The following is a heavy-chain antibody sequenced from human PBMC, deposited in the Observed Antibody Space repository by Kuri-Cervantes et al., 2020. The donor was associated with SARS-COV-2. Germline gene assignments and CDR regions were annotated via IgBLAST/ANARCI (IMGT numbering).Heavy chain of an antibody. V-gene: IGHV1-2*02. J-gene: IGHJ4*02. CDR2: INPNSGGT. D-gene: IGHD3-3*01. CDR3: ARGRLRFLEWLAYYFDY. Sequence: ASVKVSCKASGYTFTGYYMHWVRQAPGQGLEWMGWINPNSGGTNYAQKFQGRVTMTRDTSTSTAYMELSRLRSDDTAVYYCARGRLRFLEWLAYYFDYWGQGTLVTVSS. CDR1: GYTFTGYY.